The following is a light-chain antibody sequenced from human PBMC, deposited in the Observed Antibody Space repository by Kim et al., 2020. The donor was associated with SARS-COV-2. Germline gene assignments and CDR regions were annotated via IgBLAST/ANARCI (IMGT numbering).Light chain of an antibody. J-gene: IGLJ2*01. CDR3: QAWDSNTAS. V-gene: IGLV3-1*01. CDR2: QDV. CDR1: DLGEKY. Sequence: GQTGCTRCSGDDLGEKYVGWYKKKPGQSPVVVVYQDVKRPSGIPERLSGSNAGNTATLTISGTQAMDEAAYYCQAWDSNTASFGGGTQLTVL.